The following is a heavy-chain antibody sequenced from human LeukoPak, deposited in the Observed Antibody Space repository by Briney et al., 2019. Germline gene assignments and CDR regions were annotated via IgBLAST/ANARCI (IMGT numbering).Heavy chain of an antibody. V-gene: IGHV1-8*03. J-gene: IGHJ5*02. D-gene: IGHD3-3*01. Sequence: ASVKVSCKASGYTFTSYDINWVRQATGQGLEWMGRMNPNSGNTGYAQKFQGRVTITRNTSISTAYMELSSLRSEDTAVYYCARSPSSRITIFGVVIPPNWFDPWGQGTLVTLSS. CDR1: GYTFTSYD. CDR2: MNPNSGNT. CDR3: ARSPSSRITIFGVVIPPNWFDP.